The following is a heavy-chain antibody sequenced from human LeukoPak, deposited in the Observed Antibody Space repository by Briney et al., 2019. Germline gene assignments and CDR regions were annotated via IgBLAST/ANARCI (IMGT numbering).Heavy chain of an antibody. J-gene: IGHJ4*02. V-gene: IGHV1-8*01. D-gene: IGHD3-16*02. CDR2: MNPNSGNT. CDR1: GYTFTSYD. Sequence: GASVKVSCKASGYTFTSYDINWVRQATGQGLEWMGWMNPNSGNTGYAQKFQGRVTMTRNTSISTAYMELSSLRAEDTAVYYCAKDRYDYVWGSYRPYYFDYWGQGTLVTVSS. CDR3: AKDRYDYVWGSYRPYYFDY.